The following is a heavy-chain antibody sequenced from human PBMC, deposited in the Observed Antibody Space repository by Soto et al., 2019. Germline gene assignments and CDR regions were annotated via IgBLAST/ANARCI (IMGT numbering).Heavy chain of an antibody. Sequence: EVQLVESGGGLVQPGGSLRLSCAASGFTFSSYSMNWVRQAPGKGLEWVSYISSSSSTIYYEDSVKGRFTISRDNAKNSLYLQMNSLRDEDTAVYYCARDFYGSGSYFRWFDPWGQGTLVTVSS. V-gene: IGHV3-48*02. D-gene: IGHD3-10*01. J-gene: IGHJ5*02. CDR2: ISSSSSTI. CDR1: GFTFSSYS. CDR3: ARDFYGSGSYFRWFDP.